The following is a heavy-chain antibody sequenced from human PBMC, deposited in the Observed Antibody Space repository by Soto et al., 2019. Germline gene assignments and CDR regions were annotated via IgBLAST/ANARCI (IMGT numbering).Heavy chain of an antibody. D-gene: IGHD5-12*01. J-gene: IGHJ4*02. V-gene: IGHV3-15*07. Sequence: EAQLVESGGGLVEPGGSLRVSCAASGFSFSDAWMIWVRQAPGKGLEWVGRIKSKAHGETADYAAPVKGRFTISRDDSKNTVYLQMTSLKIEDTAVYYCTTGVDGYNPFDYWGQGTLVTVSS. CDR2: IKSKAHGETA. CDR3: TTGVDGYNPFDY. CDR1: GFSFSDAW.